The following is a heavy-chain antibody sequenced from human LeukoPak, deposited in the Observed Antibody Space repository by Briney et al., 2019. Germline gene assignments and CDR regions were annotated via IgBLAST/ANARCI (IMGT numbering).Heavy chain of an antibody. CDR2: ISGSGRMI. D-gene: IGHD1-26*01. CDR3: ARARPPSGSYYGYYYYDTDV. J-gene: IGHJ6*02. V-gene: IGHV3-48*03. Sequence: GGSLRLSCAASGLTFSSYEMNWVRQAPGKGLEWVSYISGSGRMIYYADSVKGRFTISRDNAKNSLYLQMNSLRAEDTAVYYCARARPPSGSYYGYYYYDTDVWGQGTTVTVSS. CDR1: GLTFSSYE.